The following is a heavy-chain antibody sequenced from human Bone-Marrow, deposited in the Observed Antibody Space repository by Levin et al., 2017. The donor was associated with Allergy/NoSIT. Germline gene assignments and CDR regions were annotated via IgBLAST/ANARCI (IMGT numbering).Heavy chain of an antibody. CDR2: VASVLGTT. CDR1: GGTFISYT. J-gene: IGHJ3*02. V-gene: IGHV1-69*13. D-gene: IGHD3-10*01. Sequence: SVKVSCKASGGTFISYTISWVRQAPGQGLEWMGGVASVLGTTNYAQKFQGRVTMSADASTSTAYMELSSLRSDDTAVYFCARGGYFPSGTQHKLRSFDIWGQGTLVTVSS. CDR3: ARGGYFPSGTQHKLRSFDI.